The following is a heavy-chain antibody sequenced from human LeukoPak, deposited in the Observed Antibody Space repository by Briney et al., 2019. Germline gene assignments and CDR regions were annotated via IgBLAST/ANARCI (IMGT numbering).Heavy chain of an antibody. D-gene: IGHD3-10*01. CDR3: TRLSVILADEYNWFEP. CDR2: ISWESGGR. J-gene: IGHJ5*02. CDR1: GFNFGDYA. V-gene: IGHV3-9*01. Sequence: GGSLRLSCVGSGFNFGDYAMQWVRQAPGKGLEWVAGISWESGGRGYADSVKGRFTISRDNAENSLYLQNSLRSEDTAFHYCTRLSVILADEYNWFEPWGQGTLVTVSS.